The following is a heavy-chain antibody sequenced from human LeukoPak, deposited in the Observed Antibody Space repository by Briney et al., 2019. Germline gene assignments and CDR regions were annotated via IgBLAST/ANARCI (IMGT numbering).Heavy chain of an antibody. CDR1: GGSISSGDYY. Sequence: SETLSLTCTVSGGSISSGDYYWSWIRQPPGKGLEWIGYIYYSGSTYYNPSLKSRVTMSVDTSKNQFSLKLSSVTAADTAVYYCARCYYDYVWGSYRPNWFDPWGQGTLVTVSS. J-gene: IGHJ5*02. D-gene: IGHD3-16*02. CDR3: ARCYYDYVWGSYRPNWFDP. CDR2: IYYSGST. V-gene: IGHV4-30-4*08.